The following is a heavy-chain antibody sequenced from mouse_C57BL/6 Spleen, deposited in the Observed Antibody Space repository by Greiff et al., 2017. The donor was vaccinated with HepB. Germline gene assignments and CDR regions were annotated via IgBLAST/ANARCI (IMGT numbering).Heavy chain of an antibody. V-gene: IGHV1-64*01. D-gene: IGHD1-1*01. CDR1: GYTFTSYW. CDR3: ARGIYYGSSGGFDV. J-gene: IGHJ1*03. CDR2: IHPNSGST. Sequence: VQLQQPGAELVKPGASVKLSCKASGYTFTSYWMHWVKQRPGQGLEWIGMIHPNSGSTNYNEKFKSKATLTVDKSSSTAYMQLSSLTSEDSAVYYCARGIYYGSSGGFDVWGTGTTVTVSS.